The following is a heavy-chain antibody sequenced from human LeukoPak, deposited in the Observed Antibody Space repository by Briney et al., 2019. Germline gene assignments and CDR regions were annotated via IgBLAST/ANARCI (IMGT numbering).Heavy chain of an antibody. CDR2: INHSGST. Sequence: SETLSLTCAVYGGSFSGYYRSWIRQPPGKGLEWIGEINHSGSTNYNPSLKSRVTISVDTSKSQFSLKLSSVTAADTAVYYCARVTLWWQKPDIWGQGTMVTVSS. CDR1: GGSFSGYY. J-gene: IGHJ3*02. D-gene: IGHD2-21*01. CDR3: ARVTLWWQKPDI. V-gene: IGHV4-34*01.